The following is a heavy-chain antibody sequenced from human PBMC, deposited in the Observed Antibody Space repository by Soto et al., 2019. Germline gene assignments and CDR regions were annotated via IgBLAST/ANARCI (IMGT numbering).Heavy chain of an antibody. J-gene: IGHJ4*02. CDR2: VSANAGST. CDR1: GFTFSNYA. CDR3: APIVVVAATGIDY. Sequence: EVPLLESGGGLVQPGGSLRLSCATSGFTFSNYAMNWVRQAPGKGLEWVSAVSANAGSTYYADSVKGRFTISRDNXKNTMSLQMNSLTAEDTAVYYCAPIVVVAATGIDYWGQGTLVTVSS. V-gene: IGHV3-23*01. D-gene: IGHD2-15*01.